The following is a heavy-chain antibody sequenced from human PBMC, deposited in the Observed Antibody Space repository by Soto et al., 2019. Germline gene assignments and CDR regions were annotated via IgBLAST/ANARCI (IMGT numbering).Heavy chain of an antibody. Sequence: LRLSCASSGFTFSSCSMNWVRQAPGKGLEWVSFISGSGDTKYYADSVKGRFTISRDDAKNSLYLQMSSLRDEDTAVYYCAKYCSSDVCFDYWGQGTLVTVSS. V-gene: IGHV3-48*02. CDR2: ISGSGDTK. J-gene: IGHJ4*02. D-gene: IGHD2-8*01. CDR3: AKYCSSDVCFDY. CDR1: GFTFSSCS.